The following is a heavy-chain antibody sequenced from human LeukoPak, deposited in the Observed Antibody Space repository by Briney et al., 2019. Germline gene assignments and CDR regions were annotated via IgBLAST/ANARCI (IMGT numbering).Heavy chain of an antibody. Sequence: GGSLRLSCVTSGFTFSSFWMNWVRQAPGKGLEWVANIKQDGSEQYYVDSVKGRFTISRDNAKKSLSLHMDSLRAEDTAAYYCATTGGYDYWYFDLWGRGTLVTVSS. V-gene: IGHV3-7*01. CDR2: IKQDGSEQ. J-gene: IGHJ2*01. CDR1: GFTFSSFW. CDR3: ATTGGYDYWYFDL. D-gene: IGHD5-12*01.